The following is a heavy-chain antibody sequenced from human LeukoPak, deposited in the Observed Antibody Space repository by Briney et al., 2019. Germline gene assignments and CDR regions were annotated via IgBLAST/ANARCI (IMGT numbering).Heavy chain of an antibody. V-gene: IGHV3-9*01. J-gene: IGHJ4*02. CDR3: AKDNRRHYTSGPNPDSLH. CDR2: ISWNSGSI. Sequence: PGGSLRLSCAGSGFIFNNYAMHWVRQPPGKGLEWVSGISWNSGSIDYADSVKGRFTISRDNAENSLYLQMNSLRVEDTAFYYCAKDNRRHYTSGPNPDSLHWGQGALVTASS. CDR1: GFIFNNYA. D-gene: IGHD6-19*01.